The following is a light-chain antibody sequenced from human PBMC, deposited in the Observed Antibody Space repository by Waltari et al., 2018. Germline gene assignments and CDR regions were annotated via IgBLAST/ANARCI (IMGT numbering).Light chain of an antibody. J-gene: IGLJ1*01. CDR1: SSYVGGYNY. Sequence: QSALTQPASVSGSPGQSITISCTGTSSYVGGYNYVSWYQQYPGKAPHLMIYGVSYRPSGISNRFSGSKSGNTATLTISGLQAEDEADYYCSSYTSTKTGVFGTGTKVTVL. CDR2: GVS. V-gene: IGLV2-14*01. CDR3: SSYTSTKTGV.